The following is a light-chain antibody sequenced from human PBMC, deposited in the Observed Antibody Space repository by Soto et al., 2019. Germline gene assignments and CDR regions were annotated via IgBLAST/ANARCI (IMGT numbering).Light chain of an antibody. J-gene: IGKJ1*01. CDR3: QQRTSRPPWT. CDR1: QSVNTY. Sequence: EVVLTQSPATLSLSPGERATLSCRASQSVNTYLAWYQQKPGQAPRLLICDVSNRATGIPARFSGSGSGTDFTLTISSLEPEDFAPYYCQQRTSRPPWTFGQGTKVEIK. V-gene: IGKV3-11*01. CDR2: DVS.